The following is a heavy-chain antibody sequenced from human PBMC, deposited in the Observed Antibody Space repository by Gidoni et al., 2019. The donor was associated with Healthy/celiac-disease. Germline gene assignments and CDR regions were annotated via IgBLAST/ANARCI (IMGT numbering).Heavy chain of an antibody. CDR3: AKSGDYSGFAGD. D-gene: IGHD4-17*01. Sequence: EVEMLESGGGLVQPGGPLRPPCAASGLPLSSHAMSWVRRAPGGGREWFSAISCSGGSTYYADAVEDRFTISRGNSNNTLFLLMNSLRADDAAVDYCAKSGDYSGFAGDWGQGTLVTVSS. CDR1: GLPLSSHA. V-gene: IGHV3-23*01. J-gene: IGHJ4*02. CDR2: ISCSGGST.